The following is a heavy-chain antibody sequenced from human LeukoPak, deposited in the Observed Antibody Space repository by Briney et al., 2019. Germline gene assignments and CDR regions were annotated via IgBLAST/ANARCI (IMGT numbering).Heavy chain of an antibody. CDR2: IKQDESEK. CDR1: GFSLRNYW. J-gene: IGHJ4*02. CDR3: ARALDSSSSRYQAFEY. D-gene: IGHD2-2*01. Sequence: PGGSLRLSCVASGFSLRNYWMSWVRQAPGKGLEWVANIKQDESEKYYVDSVKGRFTISRDNAKNSLYLQMNSLRAEDTAAYYCARALDSSSSRYQAFEYWGQGTLVTVSS. V-gene: IGHV3-7*01.